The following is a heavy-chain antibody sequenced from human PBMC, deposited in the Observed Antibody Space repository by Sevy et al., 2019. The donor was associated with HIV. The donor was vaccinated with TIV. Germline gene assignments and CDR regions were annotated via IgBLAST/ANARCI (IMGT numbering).Heavy chain of an antibody. J-gene: IGHJ5*02. Sequence: GGSLRLSCAASGFTFSSYAMSWVRQAPGKGLEWVSAISGSGGSTYYADSVKGRFTISRDSSKNTLYLQMNSLRAEDTAVYYCAKDPAHYYDSSGYYPLPNNWFDPWGQGTLVTVSS. CDR2: ISGSGGST. CDR3: AKDPAHYYDSSGYYPLPNNWFDP. V-gene: IGHV3-23*01. D-gene: IGHD3-22*01. CDR1: GFTFSSYA.